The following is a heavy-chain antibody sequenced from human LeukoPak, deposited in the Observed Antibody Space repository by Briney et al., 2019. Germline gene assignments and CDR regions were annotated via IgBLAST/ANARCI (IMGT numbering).Heavy chain of an antibody. CDR1: GGSISSSSYY. Sequence: PPETLSLTCTVSGGSISSSSYYWGWIRQPPGKGLEWIGSIYYSGSTYYNPSLKSRVTISVDTSKNQFSLKLSSVTAADTAVYYCARHDYDYIWGSYRPAPIVFDYWGQGTLVTVSS. V-gene: IGHV4-39*01. J-gene: IGHJ4*02. D-gene: IGHD3-16*02. CDR2: IYYSGST. CDR3: ARHDYDYIWGSYRPAPIVFDY.